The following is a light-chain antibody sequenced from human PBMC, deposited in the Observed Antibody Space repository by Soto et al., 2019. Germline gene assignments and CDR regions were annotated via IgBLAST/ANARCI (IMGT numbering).Light chain of an antibody. CDR3: QLRSDWPPTYP. Sequence: EVVLTQSPATLSLSPGTGATLSCRASQIVTSSLAWYQQRPGLSPRLLIYDTFTRATGIPARFSATGAGTDFTLTISSLEPEDSAVYFCQLRSDWPPTYPFGQGTKLE. CDR2: DTF. J-gene: IGKJ2*01. V-gene: IGKV3-11*01. CDR1: QIVTSS.